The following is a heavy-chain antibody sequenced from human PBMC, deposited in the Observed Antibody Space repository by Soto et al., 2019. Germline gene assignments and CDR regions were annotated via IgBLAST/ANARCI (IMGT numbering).Heavy chain of an antibody. J-gene: IGHJ4*02. CDR3: ATAEVDY. V-gene: IGHV3-74*01. CDR1: GFNFGNNW. CDR2: MNSDGRTT. Sequence: WSLRLSCAASGFNFGNNWMHWVRQAPGKGLEWVSRMNSDGRTTNYADSVKGRFTVSRDNAKNTLYLQMNSLRAEDTAVYYCATAEVDYWGPGTLVTVPQ.